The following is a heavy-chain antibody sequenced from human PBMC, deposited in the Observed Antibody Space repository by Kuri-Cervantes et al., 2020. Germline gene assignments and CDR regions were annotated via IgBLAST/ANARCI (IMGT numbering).Heavy chain of an antibody. CDR1: GFTFSDYY. CDR2: ISSSGSTI. D-gene: IGHD2-2*01. Sequence: GGSLRLSCAASGFTFSDYYMSWIRQAPGKGLEWVSYISSSGSTIYYADSVKGRFTISRDNAKNSLYLQMNSLRAEDTAVYYCARDPGSTSYYYYYYGMDVWGQGTTVTVSS. CDR3: ARDPGSTSYYYYYYGMDV. J-gene: IGHJ6*02. V-gene: IGHV3-11*01.